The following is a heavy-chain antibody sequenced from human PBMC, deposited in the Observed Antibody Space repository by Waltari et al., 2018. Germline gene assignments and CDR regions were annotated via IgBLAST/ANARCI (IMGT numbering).Heavy chain of an antibody. CDR2: TRNRANSYVA. CDR1: GVSIRAYY. D-gene: IGHD2-2*01. Sequence: EVQVVESGGALVQPGGSLRLSCAVSGVSIRAYYMDWVRQAPGKGLEWICRTRNRANSYVAQYAASVKGRFTISRDDSENSVYLQMDSLTTEDTAVYYCSRVVPAAIAKYYGMDVWGQGTTVTVSS. J-gene: IGHJ6*02. CDR3: SRVVPAAIAKYYGMDV. V-gene: IGHV3-72*01.